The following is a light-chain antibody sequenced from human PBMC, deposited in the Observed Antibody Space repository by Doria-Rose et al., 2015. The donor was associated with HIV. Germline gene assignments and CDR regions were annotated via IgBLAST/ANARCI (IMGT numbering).Light chain of an antibody. CDR3: HQYGTSWT. Sequence: TQSPGTLSLSPGERAILSCRASQSFSSTYLAWYQQKPGQAPSLLIYDGSTRSTGIPDMVSASGSGTDFTLTINRLEPEDFALYYCHQYGTSWTFGQGTKVEI. J-gene: IGKJ1*01. V-gene: IGKV3-20*01. CDR1: QSFSSTY. CDR2: DGS.